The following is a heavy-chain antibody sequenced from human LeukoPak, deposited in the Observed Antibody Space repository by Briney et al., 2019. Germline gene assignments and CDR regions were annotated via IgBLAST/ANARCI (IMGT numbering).Heavy chain of an antibody. D-gene: IGHD6-19*01. CDR2: ISGSGGST. V-gene: IGHV3-23*01. J-gene: IGHJ4*02. CDR1: GFTFSSYA. CDR3: AKALRFPSRIAEAFAVDY. Sequence: GGSLRLSCAASGFTFSSYAMSWVRQAPGKGLEWVSAISGSGGSTYYADSVKGRFTISRDNSKNTLYLRMNSLRAEDTAVYYCAKALRFPSRIAEAFAVDYWGQGTLVTVSS.